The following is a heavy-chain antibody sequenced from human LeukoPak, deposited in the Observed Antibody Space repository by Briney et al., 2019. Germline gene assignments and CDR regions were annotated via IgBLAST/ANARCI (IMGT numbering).Heavy chain of an antibody. CDR3: TLLPRFIYYFDY. Sequence: GGSLRLSCAASGFTFSNAWMSWVRQVPGKGLEWVGRIKSKTDGGTTDYAAPVEGRFTISRDDSKNTLYLQMNSLKTEDTAVYYCTLLPRFIYYFDYWGQGTLVTVSS. CDR1: GFTFSNAW. D-gene: IGHD2-15*01. CDR2: IKSKTDGGTT. V-gene: IGHV3-15*01. J-gene: IGHJ4*02.